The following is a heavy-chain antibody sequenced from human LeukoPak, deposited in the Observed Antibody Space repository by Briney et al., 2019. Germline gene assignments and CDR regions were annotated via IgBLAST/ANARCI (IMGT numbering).Heavy chain of an antibody. V-gene: IGHV1-8*01. Sequence: ASVKVSYKASGYTFTTYDINWVRQATGQGLEWMGWMNPNSGNTGYAQKFQGRVTMTRNTSISTAYMELRSLRSEDTAVYYCARGPNKSDGGNSGSAWFDPWGQRTLVTVSS. D-gene: IGHD4-23*01. J-gene: IGHJ5*02. CDR1: GYTFTTYD. CDR2: MNPNSGNT. CDR3: ARGPNKSDGGNSGSAWFDP.